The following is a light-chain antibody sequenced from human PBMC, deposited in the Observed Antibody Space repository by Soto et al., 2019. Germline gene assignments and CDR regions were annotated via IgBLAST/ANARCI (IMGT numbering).Light chain of an antibody. Sequence: EIVMTQSPATLSVSPGERATLSCRASQTVSSNLAWYQQKPGQAPRLLIYDASTRATGIPARFSGSGSGTEFTLTISSLRSEDFAVYYCQQYKSWPPLTFGGGTKVEVK. V-gene: IGKV3-15*01. CDR1: QTVSSN. CDR2: DAS. J-gene: IGKJ4*01. CDR3: QQYKSWPPLT.